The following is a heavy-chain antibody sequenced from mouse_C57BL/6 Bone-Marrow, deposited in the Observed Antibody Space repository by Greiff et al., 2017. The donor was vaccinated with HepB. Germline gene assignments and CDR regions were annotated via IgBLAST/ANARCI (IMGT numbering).Heavy chain of an antibody. CDR1: GFTFSSYG. CDR3: ARRGYGSSHWYFDV. J-gene: IGHJ1*03. V-gene: IGHV5-6*02. D-gene: IGHD1-1*01. CDR2: ISSGGSYT. Sequence: VKLMESGGDLVKPGGSLKLSCAASGFTFSSYGMSWVRQTPDKRLEWVATISSGGSYTYYPDSVKGRFTISRDNAKNTLYLQMSSLKSEDTAMYYCARRGYGSSHWYFDVWGTGTTVTVSS.